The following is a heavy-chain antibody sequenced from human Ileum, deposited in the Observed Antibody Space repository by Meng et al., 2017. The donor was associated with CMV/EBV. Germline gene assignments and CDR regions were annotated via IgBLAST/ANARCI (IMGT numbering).Heavy chain of an antibody. V-gene: IGHV4-61*02. CDR1: GGSLGGGYY. CDR3: ARDSAWLIDQ. J-gene: IGHJ4*02. CDR2: IYTSGST. D-gene: IGHD6-19*01. Sequence: HVPLEESGPGLVKPSQTLSLTCSVSGGSLGGGYYWNWIRQPAGKGLEWIGRIYTSGSTNYNPSLKSRFTISVDTSKNQFSLNLTSVTAADTAVYYCARDSAWLIDQWGQGTLVTVSS.